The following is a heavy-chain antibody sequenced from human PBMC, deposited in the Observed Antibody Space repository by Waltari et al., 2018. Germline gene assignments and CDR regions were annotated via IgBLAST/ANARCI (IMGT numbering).Heavy chain of an antibody. CDR2: IYHSGST. CDR1: GYSISRGYY. V-gene: IGHV4-38-2*02. Sequence: QVQLQESGPGLVKPSETLSLTCAVSGYSISRGYYWGWLRTPPGKGLEWIGSIYHSGSTYYNPSLKSRVTISVDTSKNQFSLKLSSVTAADTAVYYCARDPSGSGWPWGQGTLVTVSS. CDR3: ARDPSGSGWP. D-gene: IGHD6-19*01. J-gene: IGHJ5*02.